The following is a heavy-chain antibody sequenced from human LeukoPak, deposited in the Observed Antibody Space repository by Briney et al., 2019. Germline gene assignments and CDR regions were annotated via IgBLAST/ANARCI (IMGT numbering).Heavy chain of an antibody. CDR3: ARERRDGYRAKNDY. CDR2: ISYDGSNK. D-gene: IGHD5-24*01. J-gene: IGHJ4*02. V-gene: IGHV3-30*14. CDR1: GFTFSSYA. Sequence: GRSLRLSCAASGFTFSSYAMHWVRQAPGKGLEWVAIISYDGSNKYYADSVKGRFTISRDNSKNTLYLQMNSLRAEDTAVYYCARERRDGYRAKNDYWGQGTLVTVSS.